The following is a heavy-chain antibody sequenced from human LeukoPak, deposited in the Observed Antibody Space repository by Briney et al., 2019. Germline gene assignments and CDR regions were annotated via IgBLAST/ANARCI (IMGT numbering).Heavy chain of an antibody. D-gene: IGHD3-9*01. Sequence: SETLSLTCSVSGGSISTYYWSWIRQPPGKGLEWIGEINHSGSTNYNPSLKSRVTISVDTSKNQFSLKLSSVTAADTAVYYCARGGKYSLTGYYRRRYYFDYWGQGTLVTVSS. V-gene: IGHV4-34*01. CDR2: INHSGST. CDR3: ARGGKYSLTGYYRRRYYFDY. J-gene: IGHJ4*02. CDR1: GGSISTYY.